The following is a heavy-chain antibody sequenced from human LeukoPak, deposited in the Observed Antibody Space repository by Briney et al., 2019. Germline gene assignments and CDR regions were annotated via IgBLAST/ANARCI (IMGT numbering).Heavy chain of an antibody. CDR1: GGSISSSSYY. CDR3: ARLGGFSLENIAVAGTVTPHYYYYMDV. D-gene: IGHD6-19*01. J-gene: IGHJ6*03. Sequence: SETLSLTCTVSGGSISSSSYYWGWIRQPPGKGLEWIGSIYYSGSTYYNPSLKSRVTISVDTSKNQFSLKLSSVTAADTAVYYCARLGGFSLENIAVAGTVTPHYYYYMDVWGKGTTVTISS. V-gene: IGHV4-39*01. CDR2: IYYSGST.